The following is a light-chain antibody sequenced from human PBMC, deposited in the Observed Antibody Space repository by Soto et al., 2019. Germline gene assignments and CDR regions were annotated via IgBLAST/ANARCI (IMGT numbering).Light chain of an antibody. CDR1: SSDVGGYNY. CDR3: SSHTSSSTPL. CDR2: DVS. V-gene: IGLV2-14*01. J-gene: IGLJ2*01. Sequence: QSALTQPASVSGSPGQSITISCTGTSSDVGGYNYVSWYQQHPGKAPKLMIHDVSNRPSGVSNRFSGSKSGNTASLTISGLQAEDEADYYCSSHTSSSTPLFGGGTKLTVL.